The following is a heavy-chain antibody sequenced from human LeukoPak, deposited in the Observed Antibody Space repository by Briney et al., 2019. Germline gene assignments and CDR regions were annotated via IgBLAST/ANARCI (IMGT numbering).Heavy chain of an antibody. CDR2: ISGSGGST. CDR1: GFTFSSYA. Sequence: PGGSLRLSCAASGFTFSSYAMSWVRQAPGKGLEWVSAISGSGGSTYYADSVKGRFTISRDNAKNSLYLQMNSLRAEDTAVYYCARKKDLYSSSWRSYWYFDLWGRGTLVTVSS. J-gene: IGHJ2*01. D-gene: IGHD6-13*01. CDR3: ARKKDLYSSSWRSYWYFDL. V-gene: IGHV3-23*01.